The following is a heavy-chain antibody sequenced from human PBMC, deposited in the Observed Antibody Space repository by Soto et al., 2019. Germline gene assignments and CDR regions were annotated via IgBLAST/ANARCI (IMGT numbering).Heavy chain of an antibody. CDR2: IKQDGSEQ. J-gene: IGHJ4*02. V-gene: IGHV3-7*01. CDR1: GFTLSSYW. D-gene: IGHD6-13*01. CDR3: ARGSSLNY. Sequence: EVQLVESGGGLVQPGGSLRLSCVGSGFTLSSYWMSWARQAPGKGLEWLANIKQDGSEQHDVDSVKGRFSISRDNAQNSLFLHMSSLRDEDTAVYYCARGSSLNYWGQGTLVTVSS.